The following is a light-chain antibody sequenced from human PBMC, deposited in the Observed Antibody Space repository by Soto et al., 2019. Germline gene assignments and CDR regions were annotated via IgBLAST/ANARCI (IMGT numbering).Light chain of an antibody. J-gene: IGKJ1*01. Sequence: EIVLTQSPGTLSLSPGERATLSCRASQSVSSSYLAWYQQKPGQAPRLLIYGASSRATGIPDRFSGSASGTEFTLTISSLQSEDFAVYYCQQYNNWPATFGQGTKVDIK. CDR1: QSVSSSY. CDR2: GAS. CDR3: QQYNNWPAT. V-gene: IGKV3-20*01.